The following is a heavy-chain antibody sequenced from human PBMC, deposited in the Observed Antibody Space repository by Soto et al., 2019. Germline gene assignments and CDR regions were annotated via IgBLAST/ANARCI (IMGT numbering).Heavy chain of an antibody. D-gene: IGHD5-18*01. Sequence: NPSETLSLTCSVYGGSFSGYYWSWIRQPPGKGLEWIGEINHSGSTNYNPSLKSRVTISVDTSKNQFSLKLSSVTAADTAVYYCARGRIRHSYGDYWGQGTLVTVSS. CDR2: INHSGST. CDR1: GGSFSGYY. J-gene: IGHJ4*02. V-gene: IGHV4-34*01. CDR3: ARGRIRHSYGDY.